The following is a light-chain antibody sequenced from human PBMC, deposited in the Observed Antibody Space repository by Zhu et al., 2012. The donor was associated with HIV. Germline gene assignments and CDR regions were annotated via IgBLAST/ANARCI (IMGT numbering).Light chain of an antibody. CDR3: QQYYTPSYT. CDR1: QSVYKW. Sequence: DIQLTQSPSFLSASVGDRVTITCRASQSVYKWLAWYQQKPDKAPKLLIYEASNLETGVPSRFSGSGSGTEFTLTISSLQPDDFATYSCQQYYTPSYTFGQGTKL. J-gene: IGKJ2*01. CDR2: EAS. V-gene: IGKV1-5*03.